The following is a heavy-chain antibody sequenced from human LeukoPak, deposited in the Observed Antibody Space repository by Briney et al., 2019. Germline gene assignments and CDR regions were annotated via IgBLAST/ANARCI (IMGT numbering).Heavy chain of an antibody. CDR3: AKWRSYPYYFDY. V-gene: IGHV3-23*01. CDR2: ISGSGGST. J-gene: IGHJ4*02. Sequence: GGSLRLSCAASGFTFSSYAMSWVRQAPGKGLEWVSAISGSGGSTYYADSVKGRFTISRDNSKNTLYLQMNSLRAENTAVYYCAKWRSYPYYFDYWGQGTLVTVSS. CDR1: GFTFSSYA. D-gene: IGHD1-26*01.